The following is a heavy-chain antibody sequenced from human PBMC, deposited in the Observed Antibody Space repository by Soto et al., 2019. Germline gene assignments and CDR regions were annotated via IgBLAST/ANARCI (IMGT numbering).Heavy chain of an antibody. CDR1: GYNFADFW. D-gene: IGHD6-19*01. CDR2: IFPGDSDT. J-gene: IGHJ4*02. Sequence: ESLKISCKGSGYNFADFWIGWVRQMPGKGLEWMGIIFPGDSDTRYSPSFQGQVTISADKSINTAYLQWFGLKASDTAMYYCVRYLAGTGSNWSEYWGQGTLVTVSS. CDR3: VRYLAGTGSNWSEY. V-gene: IGHV5-51*01.